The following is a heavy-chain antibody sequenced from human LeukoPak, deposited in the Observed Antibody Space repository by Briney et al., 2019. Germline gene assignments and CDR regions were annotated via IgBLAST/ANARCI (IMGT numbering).Heavy chain of an antibody. D-gene: IGHD1-26*01. CDR1: GFTFSSYA. V-gene: IGHV3-30*04. CDR2: ISYDGSNK. J-gene: IGHJ6*02. Sequence: PGGCLRLSCAASGFTFSSYAMHWVRQAPGKGLEWVAVISYDGSNKYYADSVKGRFTISRDNSKNTLYLQMNSLRAEDTAVYYCARDGILPYYYYGMDVWGQGTTVTVSS. CDR3: ARDGILPYYYYGMDV.